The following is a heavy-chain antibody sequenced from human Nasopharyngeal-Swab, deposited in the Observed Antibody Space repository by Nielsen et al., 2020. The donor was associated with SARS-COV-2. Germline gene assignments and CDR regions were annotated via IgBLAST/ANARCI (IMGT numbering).Heavy chain of an antibody. CDR2: INTNTGNP. Sequence: ASVKVSCKASGYTFTSYAMNWVRQAPGQGLEWMGWINTNTGNPTYAQGFTGRFVFSLDTSVSTAYLQISSLKAEDTAVYYCARGLTIVGVASYYYYGMDVWGQGTTVTVSS. J-gene: IGHJ6*02. V-gene: IGHV7-4-1*02. CDR1: GYTFTSYA. CDR3: ARGLTIVGVASYYYYGMDV. D-gene: IGHD3-3*01.